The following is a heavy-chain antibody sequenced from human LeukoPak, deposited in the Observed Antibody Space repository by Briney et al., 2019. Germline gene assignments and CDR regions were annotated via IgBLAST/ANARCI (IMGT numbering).Heavy chain of an antibody. CDR3: ARVGVIAANAFDI. Sequence: SETLSLTCTVSGGSISSGSYYWSWIRQPAGKGLEWIGRIYTSGSTNYNPSLKSRVTMSVDTSKNQFSLKLSSVTAADTAVYYCARVGVIAANAFDIWGQGTMVTVSS. D-gene: IGHD6-25*01. J-gene: IGHJ3*02. CDR2: IYTSGST. V-gene: IGHV4-61*02. CDR1: GGSISSGSYY.